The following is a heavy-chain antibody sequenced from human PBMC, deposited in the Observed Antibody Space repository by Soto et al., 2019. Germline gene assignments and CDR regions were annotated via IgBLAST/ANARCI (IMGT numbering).Heavy chain of an antibody. CDR2: INAGNGNT. Sequence: QVQLVQSGAEEKKPGASVKVSCKASGYTFTSYAMHWVRQAPGQRHEWMGWINAGNGNTKYSQKFQGRVTITRDTSASTAYMELSSLRSEDTAVYYCARAVAVPADFDYWGQGTLVTVSS. CDR1: GYTFTSYA. J-gene: IGHJ4*02. CDR3: ARAVAVPADFDY. D-gene: IGHD6-19*01. V-gene: IGHV1-3*05.